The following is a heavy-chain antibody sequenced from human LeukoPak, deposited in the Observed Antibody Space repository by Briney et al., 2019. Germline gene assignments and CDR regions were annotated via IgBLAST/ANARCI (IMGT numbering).Heavy chain of an antibody. J-gene: IGHJ4*02. CDR2: IYYSGST. Sequence: PSETLSLTXTVSGGSISSSSYYWGGIRQPPGKGLEWIGSIYYSGSTYYNPSLKSRVTISVDTSKNQFSLKLSSVTAADTAVYYCARRQRTLARTGGTVDYWGQGTLVTVSS. V-gene: IGHV4-39*01. D-gene: IGHD1-1*01. CDR3: ARRQRTLARTGGTVDY. CDR1: GGSISSSSYY.